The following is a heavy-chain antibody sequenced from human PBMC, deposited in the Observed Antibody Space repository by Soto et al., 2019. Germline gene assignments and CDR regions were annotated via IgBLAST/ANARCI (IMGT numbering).Heavy chain of an antibody. CDR2: IYYSGTT. D-gene: IGHD1-1*01. Sequence: PSETLSLTCTVSGASISSSNYFWGWIRQPPGKGLEWIGSIYYSGTTYYNPSLKSRVTISVDTSKNQFSLNLSSVTAADTAVYYCARLQLSSSDIDAWGQRTTVTVSS. CDR3: ARLQLSSSDIDA. CDR1: GASISSSNYF. J-gene: IGHJ6*02. V-gene: IGHV4-39*01.